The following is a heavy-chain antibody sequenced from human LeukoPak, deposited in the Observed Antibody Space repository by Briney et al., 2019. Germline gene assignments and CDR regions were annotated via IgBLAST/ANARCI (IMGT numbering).Heavy chain of an antibody. D-gene: IGHD6-19*01. CDR1: GGSISNYY. J-gene: IGHJ5*02. CDR2: IYYSGNT. CDR3: ARTEQWLVLWFDP. Sequence: SETLSLTCTVSGGSISNYYWTWIRQPPGKGLEWIGYIYYSGNTNYNPSLKSRVTISVDTSKNQFSLKLSSVTAADTAVYYCARTEQWLVLWFDPWGQGTLVTVSS. V-gene: IGHV4-59*08.